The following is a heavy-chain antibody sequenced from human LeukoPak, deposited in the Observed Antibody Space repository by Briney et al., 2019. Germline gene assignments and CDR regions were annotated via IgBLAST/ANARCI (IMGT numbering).Heavy chain of an antibody. CDR1: GFTFSNYW. CDR2: INQDGSEK. D-gene: IGHD6-13*01. V-gene: IGHV3-7*02. CDR3: AKVAGGYYFDY. J-gene: IGHJ4*02. Sequence: GGSLRLSCAASGFTFSNYWMSWVRQAPGKGLEWVANINQDGSEKYYVDSVKGRFTISRDNAKNSLYLQMNSLRAEDTAVYYCAKVAGGYYFDYWGQGTLVTVSS.